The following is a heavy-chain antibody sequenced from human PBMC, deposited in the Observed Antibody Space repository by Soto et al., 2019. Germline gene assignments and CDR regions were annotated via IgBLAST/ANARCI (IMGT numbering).Heavy chain of an antibody. V-gene: IGHV1-69*06. CDR2: IIPIFGTA. CDR1: GGTFSSYT. D-gene: IGHD4-17*01. Sequence: SVKVSCKASGGTFSSYTVSWLRQVPGRGLEWMGGIIPIFGTANYAQKFQGRVTITADKSTSTAYMELSSLRSEDTAVYYRARARQNGDYYYYYGMDVWGQGTTVTVSS. CDR3: ARARQNGDYYYYYGMDV. J-gene: IGHJ6*02.